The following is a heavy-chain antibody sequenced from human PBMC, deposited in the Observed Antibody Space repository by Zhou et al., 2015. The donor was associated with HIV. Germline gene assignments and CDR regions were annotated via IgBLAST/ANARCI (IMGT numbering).Heavy chain of an antibody. Sequence: QVQLVQSGAEVKKPGSSVKVSCKAFRGTFNTYGISWVRQAPGQGLEWMGGIIPFFETPDYAQKFQGRVTMTRDLSITTTYMELTWLRSDDTAVYYCAREAGGWYHLDFWGQGTLVPVSS. J-gene: IGHJ4*02. D-gene: IGHD6-19*01. CDR1: RGTFNTYG. CDR3: AREAGGWYHLDF. V-gene: IGHV1-69*01. CDR2: IIPFFETP.